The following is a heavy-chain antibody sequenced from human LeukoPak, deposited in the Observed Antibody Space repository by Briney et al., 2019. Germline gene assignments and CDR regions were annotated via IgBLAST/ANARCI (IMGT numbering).Heavy chain of an antibody. D-gene: IGHD3-22*01. V-gene: IGHV2-5*01. Sequence: SGPTLVKPTQTLTLTCTFSGFSLSTSGVGVGWIRQPPGKALEWLALIYWNDDKRYSPSLKSRLTITKDTSKNQVVLTMTNMDPVDTATYYCAHKGASYDSSSYYYEDYYYGMDVWGQGTTVTVSS. CDR1: GFSLSTSGVG. CDR2: IYWNDDK. J-gene: IGHJ6*02. CDR3: AHKGASYDSSSYYYEDYYYGMDV.